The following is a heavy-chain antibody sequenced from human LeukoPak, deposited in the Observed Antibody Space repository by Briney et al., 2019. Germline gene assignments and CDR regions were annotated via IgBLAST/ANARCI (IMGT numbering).Heavy chain of an antibody. D-gene: IGHD2-2*02. CDR1: GYTFTSCG. CDR3: ARDEPTLVPAAIADAFDI. Sequence: GASVKVSCKASGYTFTSCGISWVRQAPGQGLEWMGWISAYNGNTNYAQKLQGRVTMTTDTSTSTAYMELRSLRSDDTAVYYCARDEPTLVPAAIADAFDIWGQGTMVTVSS. CDR2: ISAYNGNT. J-gene: IGHJ3*02. V-gene: IGHV1-18*01.